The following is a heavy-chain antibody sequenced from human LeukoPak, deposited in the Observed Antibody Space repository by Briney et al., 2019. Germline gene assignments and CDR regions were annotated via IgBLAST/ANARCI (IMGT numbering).Heavy chain of an antibody. CDR1: GFTFSSYS. Sequence: AGGSLRLSCAASGFTFSSYSMNWVRQAPGKGLEWVSYISSSSSYIYYADSVKGRFTISRDNAKNSLYLQMNSLRAEDTAVYYCARDGGLNGMDVWGQGTTVTVSS. J-gene: IGHJ6*02. CDR2: ISSSSSYI. V-gene: IGHV3-21*05. CDR3: ARDGGLNGMDV. D-gene: IGHD3-16*01.